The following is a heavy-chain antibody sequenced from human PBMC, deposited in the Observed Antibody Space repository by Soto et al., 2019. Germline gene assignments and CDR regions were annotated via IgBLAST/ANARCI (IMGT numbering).Heavy chain of an antibody. CDR1: GGSISSGGYY. D-gene: IGHD3-22*01. Sequence: SETLSLTCTVSGGSISSGGYYWSWIRQHPGKGLEWIGYIYYSGSTYYNPSLKSRVTISVDTSKNQFSLKLSSVTAADTAVYYCARDHRGLDSSGYYYVIDYWGQGTLVTVSS. J-gene: IGHJ4*02. CDR2: IYYSGST. CDR3: ARDHRGLDSSGYYYVIDY. V-gene: IGHV4-31*03.